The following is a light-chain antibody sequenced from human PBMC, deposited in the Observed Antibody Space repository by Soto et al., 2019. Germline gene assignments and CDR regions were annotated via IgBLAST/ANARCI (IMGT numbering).Light chain of an antibody. V-gene: IGLV1-51*01. CDR3: GSWDSSLSAYV. J-gene: IGLJ1*01. CDR2: DDD. CDR1: RSNIDMNS. Sequence: QSMPTQPPSVSGTPGQRVTITCSGSRSNIDMNSVNWYGQVPGTAPRLLIYDDDKRPSGIPDRFSGSKSGTSATLGITGFQTGDEADYYCGSWDSSLSAYVFATGTKLTVL.